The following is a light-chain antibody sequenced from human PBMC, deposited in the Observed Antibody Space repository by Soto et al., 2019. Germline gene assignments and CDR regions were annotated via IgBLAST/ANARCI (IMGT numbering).Light chain of an antibody. Sequence: QSALTQPPSASGSPGQSVTISCTGTSSDVGGYNYVSWYQQHPGKAPRLVIYEVTKRPSGVPDRFSGSKSGNTASLTVSGLQADDEADYYCSSFSGVSTVFGTGTKVTVL. V-gene: IGLV2-8*01. J-gene: IGLJ1*01. CDR3: SSFSGVSTV. CDR2: EVT. CDR1: SSDVGGYNY.